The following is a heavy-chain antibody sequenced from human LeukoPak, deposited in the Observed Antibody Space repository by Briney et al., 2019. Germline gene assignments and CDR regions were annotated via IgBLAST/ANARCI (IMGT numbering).Heavy chain of an antibody. CDR1: GYTLTELS. CDR2: FDPEDGET. V-gene: IGHV1-24*01. CDR3: ASDAEWTDIVVVPAAIGDY. D-gene: IGHD2-2*02. Sequence: ASVKVSCKVSGYTLTELSMHWVRQAPGKGLEWMGGFDPEDGETIYAQKFQGRVTMTEDTSTDTAYMELSSLRAEDTAVYYCASDAEWTDIVVVPAAIGDYWGQGTLVTVSS. J-gene: IGHJ4*02.